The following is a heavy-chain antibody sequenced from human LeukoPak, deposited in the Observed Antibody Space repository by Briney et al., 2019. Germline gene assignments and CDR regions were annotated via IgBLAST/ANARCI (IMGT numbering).Heavy chain of an antibody. CDR3: AKDPYSGSYFDF. D-gene: IGHD1-26*01. CDR2: ISGSGGST. CDR1: GFTFSGFA. Sequence: PGGSLRLSCAASGFTFSGFAMSWVRRTPGKGLEWVSAISGSGGSTYYADSVKGRFTISRDNSKNTLYLQMNSLRAEDTAVYYCAKDPYSGSYFDFWGQGTLVTVSS. J-gene: IGHJ4*02. V-gene: IGHV3-23*01.